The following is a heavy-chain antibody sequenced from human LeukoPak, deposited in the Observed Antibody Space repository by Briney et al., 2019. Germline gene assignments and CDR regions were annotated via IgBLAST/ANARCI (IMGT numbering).Heavy chain of an antibody. J-gene: IGHJ4*02. CDR2: IYYSGST. V-gene: IGHV4-59*01. CDR3: ASLSGYDWESFFDY. D-gene: IGHD5-12*01. Sequence: PSETLSLTCTVSGGSISSYYWSWIRQPPGKGLEWIGYIYYSGSTYYNRSLKSRVTISIDTSKKQCSLKLSSVTAADTAVYYCASLSGYDWESFFDYWGQGALVTVSS. CDR1: GGSISSYY.